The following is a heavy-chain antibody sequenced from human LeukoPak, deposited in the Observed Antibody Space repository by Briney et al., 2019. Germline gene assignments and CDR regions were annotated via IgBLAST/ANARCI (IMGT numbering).Heavy chain of an antibody. CDR1: GFTFSTYG. V-gene: IGHV3-23*01. D-gene: IGHD3-10*01. CDR2: VSSTGSGT. J-gene: IGHJ5*02. CDR3: AKDGPLLWFGPTDA. Sequence: PGGSLILSCVASGFTFSTYGMSWVRQAPGKGLKWVAAVSSTGSGTYYPDSLKGRFIISRDNSQNTVFLQMNSLRPEDTAFYFCAKDGPLLWFGPTDAWGQGILVTVSS.